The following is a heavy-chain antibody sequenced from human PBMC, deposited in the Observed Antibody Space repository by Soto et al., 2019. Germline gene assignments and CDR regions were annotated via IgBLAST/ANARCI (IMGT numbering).Heavy chain of an antibody. D-gene: IGHD6-13*01. Sequence: SETLSLTCTVSGGSISSSSYYWGWIRQPPGKGLEWIGSIYYSGSTYYNPSLKSRVTISVDTSKNQFSLKLSSVTAADTAVYYCARPAQAAAGTDWFDPWGQGTLVTVSS. CDR3: ARPAQAAAGTDWFDP. CDR2: IYYSGST. V-gene: IGHV4-39*01. CDR1: GGSISSSSYY. J-gene: IGHJ5*02.